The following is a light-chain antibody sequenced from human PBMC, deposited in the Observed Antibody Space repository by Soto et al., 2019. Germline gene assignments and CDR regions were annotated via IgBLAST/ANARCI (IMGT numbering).Light chain of an antibody. V-gene: IGKV3-11*01. Sequence: EIVLTQSPATLSLSPGERATLSCRASQSVSSYLAWYQQKPGQAPRLLIYDASNRATGIPARFSGSGSGTDFTHTISSLEPEDFAVYYCQQRSNWPRGFTFGPGTKVDIK. J-gene: IGKJ3*01. CDR3: QQRSNWPRGFT. CDR2: DAS. CDR1: QSVSSY.